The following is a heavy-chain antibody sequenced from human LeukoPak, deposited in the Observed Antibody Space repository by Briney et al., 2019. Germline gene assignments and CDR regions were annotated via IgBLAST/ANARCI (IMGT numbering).Heavy chain of an antibody. J-gene: IGHJ3*02. D-gene: IGHD3-10*01. Sequence: GGSLRLSCAASGFTFSSYAMSWVRQAPGKGLEWVSATSGSGGSTYYADSVKGRFTISRDNSKNTLYLQMNSLRAEDTAVYYCAKDVGILWFGELLNAFDIWGQGTMVTVSS. CDR1: GFTFSSYA. V-gene: IGHV3-23*01. CDR3: AKDVGILWFGELLNAFDI. CDR2: TSGSGGST.